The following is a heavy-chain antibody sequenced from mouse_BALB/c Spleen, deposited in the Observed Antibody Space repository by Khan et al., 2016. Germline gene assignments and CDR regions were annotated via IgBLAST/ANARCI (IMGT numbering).Heavy chain of an antibody. J-gene: IGHJ4*01. V-gene: IGHV9-3-1*01. CDR1: GYTFTNYG. Sequence: IQLVQSGPELKKPGETVKISCKASGYTFTNYGMNWVKQAPGKGLKWMGWINTYTGEPTYADDFKGRFAFSLDTSDSTAYLQINNLKNEDTATYFCAKLGLYYAMDYWGQGTAVTVSS. D-gene: IGHD4-1*01. CDR2: INTYTGEP. CDR3: AKLGLYYAMDY.